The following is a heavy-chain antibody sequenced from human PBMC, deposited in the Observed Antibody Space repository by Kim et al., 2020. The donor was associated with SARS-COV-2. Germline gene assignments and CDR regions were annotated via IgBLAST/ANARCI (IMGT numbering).Heavy chain of an antibody. CDR3: ARGRPFYPIMRLVSPFDY. CDR1: GFTVSSNY. CDR2: IYSGGST. J-gene: IGHJ4*02. Sequence: GGSLRLSCAASGFTVSSNYMSWVRQAPGKGLEWVSVIYSGGSTYYADSVKGRFTISRDNSKNTLYLQMNSLRAEDTAVYYCARGRPFYPIMRLVSPFDYWGQGTLVTVSS. V-gene: IGHV3-66*01. D-gene: IGHD6-19*01.